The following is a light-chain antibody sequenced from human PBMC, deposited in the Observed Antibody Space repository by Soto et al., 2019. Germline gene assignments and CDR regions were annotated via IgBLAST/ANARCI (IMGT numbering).Light chain of an antibody. CDR3: QAWGTGMV. Sequence: QSVLTQPPSASASLGASVRLTCTLTSGHSSYANAWHQQQPEKGPQYLMKINSDGSHSKGGGIPDRFSGSSSGAERYLTISSLQSEDEADYYCQAWGTGMVFGGGTKLTVL. V-gene: IGLV4-69*01. J-gene: IGLJ2*01. CDR2: INSDGSH. CDR1: SGHSSYA.